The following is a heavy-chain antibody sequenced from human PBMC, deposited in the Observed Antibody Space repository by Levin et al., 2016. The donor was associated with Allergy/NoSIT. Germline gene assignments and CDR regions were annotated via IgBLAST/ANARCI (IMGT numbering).Heavy chain of an antibody. J-gene: IGHJ6*02. D-gene: IGHD3-10*01. CDR2: VYPGDSDT. CDR3: ARHSYGSGSYHKSFYGMDV. Sequence: VRQMPGKGLEWMGIVYPGDSDTRYSPSFQGQVTISADRSVSTAYLQWSSLKASDTATYYCARHSYGSGSYHKSFYGMDVWGQGTTVTVSS. V-gene: IGHV5-51*01.